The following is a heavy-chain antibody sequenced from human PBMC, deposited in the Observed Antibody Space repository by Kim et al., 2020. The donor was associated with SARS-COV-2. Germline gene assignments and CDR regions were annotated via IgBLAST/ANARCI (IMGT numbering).Heavy chain of an antibody. V-gene: IGHV3-11*01. J-gene: IGHJ4*02. CDR3: ARGQRLCTADCYSTYFDY. D-gene: IGHD2-8*02. CDR2: ISSSGDSI. CDR1: GFTFSDYY. Sequence: GGSLRLSCAASGFTFSDYYMSWIRQAPGKGLEWISYISSSGDSIYYADSVRGRFTISRDNAKNSLYLQMNSLRDDDAAIYYCARGQRLCTADCYSTYFDYWGQGTLVSVSS.